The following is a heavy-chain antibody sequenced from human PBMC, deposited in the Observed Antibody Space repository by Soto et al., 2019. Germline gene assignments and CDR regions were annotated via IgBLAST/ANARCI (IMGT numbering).Heavy chain of an antibody. J-gene: IGHJ4*02. CDR3: AKLSYPNFVY. D-gene: IGHD1-26*01. CDR1: ASTFSSYA. CDR2: ISGSGGST. V-gene: IGHV3-23*01. Sequence: GGSLRLSCAASASTFSSYAMSWVRQAPGKGLEWVSAISGSGGSTYYADSVKGRFTISRDNSKNTLYLQMNSLRAEDTAVYYCAKLSYPNFVYWGQGTLVTVSS.